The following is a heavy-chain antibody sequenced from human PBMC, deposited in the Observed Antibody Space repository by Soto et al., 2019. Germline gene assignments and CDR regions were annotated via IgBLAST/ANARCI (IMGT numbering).Heavy chain of an antibody. CDR1: GYSISSSNW. Sequence: SETLSLTCGVSGYSISSSNWWGWIRQPPGKGLEWIGYIYYSGTTYYNPSLKSRVTISVDRSKNQFSLKLSSVTAADTAVYYCARVPGPWGQGTLVTVSS. J-gene: IGHJ5*02. CDR2: IYYSGTT. CDR3: ARVPGP. V-gene: IGHV4-28*03.